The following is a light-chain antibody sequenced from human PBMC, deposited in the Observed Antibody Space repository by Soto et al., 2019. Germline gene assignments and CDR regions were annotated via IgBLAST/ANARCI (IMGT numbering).Light chain of an antibody. CDR3: AAWDDNLWL. CDR2: NNH. V-gene: IGLV1-44*01. Sequence: QSVLTQPPSASGTPGQRVTISCSGATSNIGTNSVRWYQQVPGTAPKVLIYNNHERPSGVPDRFSGSKSGTSASLAISGLQSDDEADYSCAAWDDNLWLFGGGTKVTVL. J-gene: IGLJ3*02. CDR1: TSNIGTNS.